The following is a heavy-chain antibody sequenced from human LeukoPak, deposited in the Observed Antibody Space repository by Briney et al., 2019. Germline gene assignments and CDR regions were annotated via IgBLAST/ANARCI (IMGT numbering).Heavy chain of an antibody. V-gene: IGHV4-59*08. CDR1: GGSMSNYY. Sequence: SETLSLTCTVSGGSMSNYYWSWIRQPPGKGLEWIGYIYYSGSTNYNPSLKSRVTISVDTSKNQFSLKLSTVTAADTAVYYCARNIAVAGTGGDWGQGTLVTVSS. J-gene: IGHJ4*02. CDR3: ARNIAVAGTGGD. D-gene: IGHD6-19*01. CDR2: IYYSGST.